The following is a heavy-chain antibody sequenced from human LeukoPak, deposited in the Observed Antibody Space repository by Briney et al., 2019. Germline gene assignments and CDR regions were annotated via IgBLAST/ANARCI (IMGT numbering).Heavy chain of an antibody. CDR1: GFTFDDYA. J-gene: IGHJ4*02. V-gene: IGHV3-9*01. D-gene: IGHD4-23*01. CDR2: ISWNSGSL. CDR3: AKAEGFFGGYYDH. Sequence: PGGSLRLSCAASGFTFDDYAMRWVRQAPGKGLEWVSGISWNSGSLDYADSVKGRFTISRDNAKNSLYLQMNSLRAEDTAFYYCAKAEGFFGGYYDHWGQGTLVTVSS.